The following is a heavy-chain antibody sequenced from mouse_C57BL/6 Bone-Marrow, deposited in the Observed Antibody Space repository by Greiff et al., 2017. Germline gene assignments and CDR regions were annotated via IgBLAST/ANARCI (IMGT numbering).Heavy chain of an antibody. D-gene: IGHD1-1*01. V-gene: IGHV1-26*01. CDR2: INPNNGGT. CDR3: ARWGWDGSSYRGDYFDY. J-gene: IGHJ2*01. Sequence: EVKLVESGPELVKPGASVKISCKASGYTFTDYYMNWVKQSHGKSLEWIGDINPNNGGTSYNQKFKGKATLTVDKSSSTAYMELRSLTSEDSAVYYCARWGWDGSSYRGDYFDYWGQGTTLTVSS. CDR1: GYTFTDYY.